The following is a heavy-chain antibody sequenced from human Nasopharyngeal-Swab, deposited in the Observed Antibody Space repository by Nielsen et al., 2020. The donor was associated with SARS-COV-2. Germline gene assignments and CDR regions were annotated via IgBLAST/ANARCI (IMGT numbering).Heavy chain of an antibody. D-gene: IGHD3-9*01. CDR3: AKDYDIGY. J-gene: IGHJ4*02. V-gene: IGHV3-23*01. Sequence: SLTLSCVASGLTSGNYAMAWVRQAPGKGLEWVSATGGNGARTHYADSVRGRFIISRDNSKSTLDLQMNSLRAEDTAVYYCAKDYDIGYWGQGTLVTVSS. CDR2: TGGNGART. CDR1: GLTSGNYA.